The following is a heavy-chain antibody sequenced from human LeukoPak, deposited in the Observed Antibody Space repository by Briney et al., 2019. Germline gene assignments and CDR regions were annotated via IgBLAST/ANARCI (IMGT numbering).Heavy chain of an antibody. J-gene: IGHJ3*02. V-gene: IGHV1-46*01. Sequence: GASVKVSCKASGYTFTSYYMHWVRQAPGQGLEWMGIINPSGGSTSYAQKFQGRVTMTRDMSTSTVYMELSSLRSEDTAVYYCARDGPPLVVGCSSTSCYGAFDIWGQGTMVTVSS. CDR3: ARDGPPLVVGCSSTSCYGAFDI. CDR1: GYTFTSYY. D-gene: IGHD2-2*01. CDR2: INPSGGST.